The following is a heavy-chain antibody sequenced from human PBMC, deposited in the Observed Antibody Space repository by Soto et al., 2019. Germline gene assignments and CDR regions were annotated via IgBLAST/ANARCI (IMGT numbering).Heavy chain of an antibody. CDR1: GYPVTAYY. D-gene: IGHD3-3*01. Sequence: QLHLVQSGAVVKKPGASVTVSCSASGYPVTAYYMHWVRQAPGRGIEWMGGINPATGAAKYTQTFQGRVAMTRDTSTSTVFMELRGLTSEDTAFFYCARGGGVGVAGSAAFDMWGQGTVVTVSS. CDR2: INPATGAA. J-gene: IGHJ3*02. V-gene: IGHV1-2*02. CDR3: ARGGGVGVAGSAAFDM.